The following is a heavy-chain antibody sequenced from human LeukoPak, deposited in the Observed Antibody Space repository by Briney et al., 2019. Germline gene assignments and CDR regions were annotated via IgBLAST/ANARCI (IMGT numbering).Heavy chain of an antibody. CDR1: GGFFSSSSYY. J-gene: IGHJ5*02. V-gene: IGHV4-39*01. Sequence: SATLSLICTLSGGFFSSSSYYWGWIRQPPGKGLEWIGSIYYTGSTYYDPSLKSRVTISVDTSKNLFSLKLRSVTAADTAVYYCARQKYYYGSGSYRGYVLWLDPWGQGTLVTVSS. CDR3: ARQKYYYGSGSYRGYVLWLDP. D-gene: IGHD3-10*01. CDR2: IYYTGST.